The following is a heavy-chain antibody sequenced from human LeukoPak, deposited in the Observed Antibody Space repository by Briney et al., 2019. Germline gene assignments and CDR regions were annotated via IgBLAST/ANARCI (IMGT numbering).Heavy chain of an antibody. CDR2: IYSDGTT. V-gene: IGHV3-53*01. CDR1: GFTVSNNF. CDR3: ARRAYSGGYSSFDY. J-gene: IGHJ4*02. D-gene: IGHD3-22*01. Sequence: PGGSLRPSCAASGFTVSNNFMTWVRQAPGKGLEWVSIIYSDGTTYYTDSVKGRFTISRDNSKNTLYLQMNSLRAEDTAVYYCARRAYSGGYSSFDYWGQGTLVTVSS.